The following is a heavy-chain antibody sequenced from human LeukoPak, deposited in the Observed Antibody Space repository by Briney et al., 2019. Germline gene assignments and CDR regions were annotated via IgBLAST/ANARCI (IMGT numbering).Heavy chain of an antibody. J-gene: IGHJ2*01. V-gene: IGHV3-30*14. CDR3: ARYSAKGGGYNLNWYFDL. CDR1: GFTFSSYA. D-gene: IGHD5-24*01. Sequence: PGGSLRLSCAASGFTFSSYAMSWVRQAPGKGLEWVAFIRNDGSNKYYADSVKGRFTISRDNSKNTLNLQMNSLRAEDTAVYYCARYSAKGGGYNLNWYFDLWGRGTLVTVSS. CDR2: IRNDGSNK.